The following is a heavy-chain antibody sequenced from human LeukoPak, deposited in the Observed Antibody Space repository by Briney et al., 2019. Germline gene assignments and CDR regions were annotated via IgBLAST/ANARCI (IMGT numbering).Heavy chain of an antibody. V-gene: IGHV3-43*02. CDR1: GLSFDDYA. D-gene: IGHD6-13*01. J-gene: IGHJ4*01. CDR3: AKDSGSRWDYYFDN. Sequence: GGSLRLSCAASGLSFDDYAMHWVRQAPGKGLEWVSLISGDGGDTYYADSVEGRFTISRDNSKNSLYLQLNSLRTDDAAFYYCAKDSGSRWDYYFDNWGQGTLVTVSS. CDR2: ISGDGGDT.